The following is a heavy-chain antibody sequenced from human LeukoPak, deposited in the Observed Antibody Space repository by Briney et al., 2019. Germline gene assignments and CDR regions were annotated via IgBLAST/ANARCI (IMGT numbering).Heavy chain of an antibody. CDR3: AREYYDFWSGYYWYYYYMDV. Sequence: ASVKVSSKASGYTFTSYGISWVRQAPGQGLEWMGWISAYNGNTNYAQKLQGRVTMTTDTSTSTAYMELRSLRSDDTAVYYCAREYYDFWSGYYWYYYYMDVWGKGTTVTVSS. CDR2: ISAYNGNT. D-gene: IGHD3-3*01. CDR1: GYTFTSYG. J-gene: IGHJ6*03. V-gene: IGHV1-18*01.